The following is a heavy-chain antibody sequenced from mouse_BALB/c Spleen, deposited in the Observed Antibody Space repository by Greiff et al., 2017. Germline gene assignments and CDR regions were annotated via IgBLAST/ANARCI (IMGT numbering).Heavy chain of an antibody. Sequence: QVQLKQSGAELAKPGASVKMSCKASGYTFTSYWMHWVKQRPGQGLEWIGYINPSTGYTEYNQKFKDKATLTADKSSSTAYMQLSSLTSEDSAVYYCARRGLPLYAMDYWGQGTSVTVSS. CDR3: ARRGLPLYAMDY. J-gene: IGHJ4*01. CDR1: GYTFTSYW. D-gene: IGHD2-4*01. CDR2: INPSTGYT. V-gene: IGHV1-7*01.